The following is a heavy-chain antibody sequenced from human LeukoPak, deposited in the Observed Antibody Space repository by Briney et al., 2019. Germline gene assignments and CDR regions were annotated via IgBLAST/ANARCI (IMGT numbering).Heavy chain of an antibody. CDR2: IHYSGST. CDR1: GGSISSSSYY. Sequence: PSETLSLTCTVSGGSISSSSYYWGWIRQPPGKGLEWIGSIHYSGSTNYNPSLKSRVTISVDTSKNQFSLKLSSVTAADTAVYYCAREDFGWYFDYWGQGTLVTVSS. J-gene: IGHJ4*02. V-gene: IGHV4-39*07. CDR3: AREDFGWYFDY. D-gene: IGHD3-10*01.